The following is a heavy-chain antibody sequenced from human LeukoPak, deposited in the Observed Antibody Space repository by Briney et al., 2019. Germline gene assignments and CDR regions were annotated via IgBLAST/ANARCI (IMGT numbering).Heavy chain of an antibody. Sequence: SETLSLTCSVSGGSISSYHWSWIRQPDGKGLEWIGRIYSNGITNYNASLKSRLTMSIDTSKKEFSLKLTSVTAADTGVYYCASSPDFYYYYMDVWGKGTTVTVSS. J-gene: IGHJ6*03. CDR1: GGSISSYH. CDR2: IYSNGIT. CDR3: ASSPDFYYYYMDV. V-gene: IGHV4-4*07.